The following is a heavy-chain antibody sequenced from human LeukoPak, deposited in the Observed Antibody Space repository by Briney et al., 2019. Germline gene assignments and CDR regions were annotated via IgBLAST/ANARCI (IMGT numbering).Heavy chain of an antibody. J-gene: IGHJ3*02. Sequence: GASVKVSCKASGYTFTGYYMHWARQAPGQGLEWMGWINPNSGGTNYAQKFQGRVTMTRDTSISTAYMELSRLRSDDTAVYYCARSWRRFTTIVVVIGGGAFDIWGQGTMVTVSS. V-gene: IGHV1-2*02. CDR2: INPNSGGT. D-gene: IGHD3-22*01. CDR1: GYTFTGYY. CDR3: ARSWRRFTTIVVVIGGGAFDI.